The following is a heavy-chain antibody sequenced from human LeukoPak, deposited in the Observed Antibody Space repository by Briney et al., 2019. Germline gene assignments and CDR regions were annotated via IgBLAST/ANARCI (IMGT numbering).Heavy chain of an antibody. D-gene: IGHD4-11*01. CDR3: ARAPSYSNYYYYYGMDV. J-gene: IGHJ6*02. CDR2: IYYSGST. Sequence: PSETLSLTCTVSGGSISRYYWSWIRQPPGKGLEWIGYIYYSGSTNYNPSLKSRVTISIDTSTHQFSLNLTSVTAADTAVYYCARAPSYSNYYYYYGMDVWGQGTTVTVSS. CDR1: GGSISRYY. V-gene: IGHV4-59*01.